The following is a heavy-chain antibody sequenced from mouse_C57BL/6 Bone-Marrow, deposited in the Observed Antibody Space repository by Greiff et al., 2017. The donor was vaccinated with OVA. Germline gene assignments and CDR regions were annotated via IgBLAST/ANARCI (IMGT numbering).Heavy chain of an antibody. CDR1: GYTFTSYD. CDR3: ARGLGFAY. V-gene: IGHV1-85*01. Sequence: QVHVKQSGPELVKPGASVKLSCKASGYTFTSYDINWVKQRPGQGLEWIGWIYPRDGSTKYNEKFKGKATLTVDTSSSTAYMELHSLTSEDSAIYYCARGLGFAYWGQGTLVTVSA. CDR2: IYPRDGST. J-gene: IGHJ3*01.